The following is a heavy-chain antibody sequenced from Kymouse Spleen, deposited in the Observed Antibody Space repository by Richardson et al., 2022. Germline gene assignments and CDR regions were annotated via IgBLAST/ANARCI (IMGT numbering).Heavy chain of an antibody. D-gene: IGHD3-10*01. CDR3: AREGFGELWVDV. Sequence: QVQLVESGGGVVQPGRSLRLSCAASGFTFSSYGMHWVRQAPGKGLEWVAVIWYDGSNKYYADSVKGRFTISRDNSKNTLYLQMNSLRAEDTAVYYCAREGFGELWVDVWGQGTTVTVSS. CDR1: GFTFSSYG. V-gene: IGHV3-33*01. J-gene: IGHJ6*02. CDR2: IWYDGSNK.